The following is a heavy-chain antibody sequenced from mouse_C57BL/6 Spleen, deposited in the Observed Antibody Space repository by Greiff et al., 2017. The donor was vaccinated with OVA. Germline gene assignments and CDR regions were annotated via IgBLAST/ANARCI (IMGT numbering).Heavy chain of an antibody. Sequence: EVQLQQSGPELVKPGASVKIPCKASGYTFTDYNMDWVKQSHGKSLEWIGDINPNNGGTIYNQKFKGKATLTVDKSSSTAYMELRSLTSEDTAVYYYARPLYSYYAMDYWGQGTSVTVSS. CDR3: ARPLYSYYAMDY. V-gene: IGHV1-18*01. CDR1: GYTFTDYN. CDR2: INPNNGGT. J-gene: IGHJ4*01. D-gene: IGHD2-12*01.